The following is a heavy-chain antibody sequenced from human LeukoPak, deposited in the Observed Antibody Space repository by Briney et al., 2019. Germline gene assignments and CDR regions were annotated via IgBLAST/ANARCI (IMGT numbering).Heavy chain of an antibody. V-gene: IGHV3-33*08. Sequence: GGSLRLSCAASGFTFSSYAMSWVRQAPGKGLEWVAVIWYDGSNKYYADSVKGRFTISRDNSKNTLYLQMNSLRAEDTAVYYCARDSSSSGWDYWGQGTLVTVSS. J-gene: IGHJ4*02. CDR3: ARDSSSSGWDY. CDR2: IWYDGSNK. CDR1: GFTFSSYA. D-gene: IGHD6-6*01.